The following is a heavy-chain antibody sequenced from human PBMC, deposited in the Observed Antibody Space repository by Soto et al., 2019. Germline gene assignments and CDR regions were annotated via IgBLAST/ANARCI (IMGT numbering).Heavy chain of an antibody. Sequence: QVQLVESGGGVVQPGRSLRLSCAASGFTFSSHGMHWVRQAPGKGLEWVAVISYDGSYKYYADSVKGRFTMSRDNSKNTLFRQMNSLRTEDTAVYYCATTGGYKHGGQYYFDYWGQGTLVTVSS. CDR1: GFTFSSHG. CDR2: ISYDGSYK. J-gene: IGHJ4*02. V-gene: IGHV3-30*03. D-gene: IGHD1-1*01. CDR3: ATTGGYKHGGQYYFDY.